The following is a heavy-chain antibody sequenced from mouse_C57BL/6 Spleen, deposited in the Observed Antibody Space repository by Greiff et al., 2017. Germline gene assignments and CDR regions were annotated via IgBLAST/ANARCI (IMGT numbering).Heavy chain of an antibody. CDR1: GFNIKDYY. CDR2: IDPEDGGT. Sequence: DVKLQESGAELVKPGASVKLSCTASGFNIKDYYMHWVKQRTEQGLEWIGRIDPEDGGTKYTPKFQGKATITAATSSNTAYLQLSSLTSEDTAVYYCARSPYYYGSSYYAMDYWGQGTSVTVSS. CDR3: ARSPYYYGSSYYAMDY. J-gene: IGHJ4*01. D-gene: IGHD1-1*01. V-gene: IGHV14-2*01.